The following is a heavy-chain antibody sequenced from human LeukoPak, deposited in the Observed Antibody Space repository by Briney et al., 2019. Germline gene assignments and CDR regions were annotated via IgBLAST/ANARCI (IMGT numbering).Heavy chain of an antibody. CDR3: ARDASSGTTYYYDSSSY. J-gene: IGHJ4*02. V-gene: IGHV3-21*01. D-gene: IGHD3-22*01. CDR1: GFTFSSYS. CDR2: ISSSSSYI. Sequence: GGSLRLSCAASGFTFSSYSMNWVRQAPGKGLEWVSSISSSSSYIYYADSVKGRFTISRDNAKNSLYLQMNSLRAEDTAVYYCARDASSGTTYYYDSSSYWGQGTLVTVSS.